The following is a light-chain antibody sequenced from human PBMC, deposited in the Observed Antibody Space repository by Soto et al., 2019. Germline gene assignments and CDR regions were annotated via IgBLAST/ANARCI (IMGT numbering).Light chain of an antibody. CDR1: SSDVGGYNY. J-gene: IGLJ1*01. CDR2: DVS. Sequence: QSVLTQPASVSGSPGQSITIPCTGTSSDVGGYNYVSWYQQHPGKAPKLMIYDVSNRPSGVSNRFSGSKSGNTASLTISGLQAEDEADYYCSSYTSSSRYVFGTGTKVT. CDR3: SSYTSSSRYV. V-gene: IGLV2-14*01.